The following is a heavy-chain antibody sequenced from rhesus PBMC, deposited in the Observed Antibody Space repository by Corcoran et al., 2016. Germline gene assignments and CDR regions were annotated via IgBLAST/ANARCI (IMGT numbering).Heavy chain of an antibody. CDR2: ISNTCNTI. V-gene: IGHV3S4*01. Sequence: EVQLVESGGGLVQPGGSLRLSCAASGFTFSSYDMSWVRQALGKERDWVSSISNTCNTIYSAASVKGRFTISRDNAKNSLSLQMNSLKTEDTAVYYCTREYCSGIYCYGLDSWGQGVVVTVSS. CDR1: GFTFSSYD. J-gene: IGHJ6*01. CDR3: TREYCSGIYCYGLDS. D-gene: IGHD2-27*01.